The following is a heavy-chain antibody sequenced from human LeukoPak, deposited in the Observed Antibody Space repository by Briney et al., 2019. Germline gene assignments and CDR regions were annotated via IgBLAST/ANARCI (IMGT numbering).Heavy chain of an antibody. CDR1: GYTLSVLY. J-gene: IGHJ5*02. Sequence: ACVSVSYGFSGYTLSVLYIHCVREAPGKGRECVGGFDREDGETIYTQNFQGRDTLTEDTSTHTAYMDQSSVSCEYAGVYLCATLSAVASTTIAYWFDPWGQGTLVIVSS. CDR2: FDREDGET. V-gene: IGHV1-24*01. D-gene: IGHD6-19*01. CDR3: ATLSAVASTTIAYWFDP.